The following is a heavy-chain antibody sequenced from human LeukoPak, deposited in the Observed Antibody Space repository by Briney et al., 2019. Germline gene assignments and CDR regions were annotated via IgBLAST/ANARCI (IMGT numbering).Heavy chain of an antibody. CDR1: GFTFSSYA. Sequence: PGGSLRLSCAASGFTFSSYAMSWVRQAPGKGLEWVSAISGSGGSTYYADSVKGRFTISRDNSKHTLYLQMNSLRAEDTAVYYCAKRAPVAAAGTGRYFDYWGQGTLVTVSS. V-gene: IGHV3-23*01. CDR2: ISGSGGST. D-gene: IGHD1/OR15-1a*01. J-gene: IGHJ4*02. CDR3: AKRAPVAAAGTGRYFDY.